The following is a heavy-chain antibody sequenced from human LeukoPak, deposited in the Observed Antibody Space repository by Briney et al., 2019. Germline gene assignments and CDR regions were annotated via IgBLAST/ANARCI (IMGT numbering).Heavy chain of an antibody. CDR3: ATESAVGAFDY. J-gene: IGHJ4*02. Sequence: PGGSLRLSCAASGFTFTNAWMSRVRQAPGKGLEWVGRVKSKTDGGTTDYAAPVRGRCTISRDDSKTTLYLQMNSLKTEDTAVYYCATESAVGAFDYWGQGTLVTVSS. CDR2: VKSKTDGGTT. V-gene: IGHV3-15*01. D-gene: IGHD6-19*01. CDR1: GFTFTNAW.